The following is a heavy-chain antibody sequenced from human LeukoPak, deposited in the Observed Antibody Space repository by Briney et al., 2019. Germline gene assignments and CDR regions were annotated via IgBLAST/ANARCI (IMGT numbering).Heavy chain of an antibody. J-gene: IGHJ4*02. CDR1: GFTVSSNY. D-gene: IGHD3-22*01. CDR2: IWYDGSKK. Sequence: GGSLRPSCAASGFTVSSNYMSWVRQAPGKGLEWVALIWYDGSKKDYADSVKGRFTVSRDNSKNTLDLQMNSLRAEDTAVYYCVRDPYSSGWTVPFDYWGQGTPVTVSS. CDR3: VRDPYSSGWTVPFDY. V-gene: IGHV3-33*08.